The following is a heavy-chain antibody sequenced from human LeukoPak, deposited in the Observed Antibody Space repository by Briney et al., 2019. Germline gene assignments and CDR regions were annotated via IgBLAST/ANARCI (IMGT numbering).Heavy chain of an antibody. CDR3: AREGLLSFGGQADWFDP. CDR2: ISAYTGNT. CDR1: GYTFTNYG. D-gene: IGHD3-10*01. Sequence: GASVKVSCKASGYTFTNYGISWVRQAPGQGLEWMGWISAYTGNTHFAQKFQGRVTMTTDTSTSTAYMELRSLRSDDTAIYYCAREGLLSFGGQADWFDPWGQGTLVTVSS. V-gene: IGHV1-18*04. J-gene: IGHJ5*02.